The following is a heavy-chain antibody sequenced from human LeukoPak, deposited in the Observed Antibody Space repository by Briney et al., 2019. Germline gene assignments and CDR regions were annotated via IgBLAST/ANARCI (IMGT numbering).Heavy chain of an antibody. D-gene: IGHD6-19*01. CDR3: ARPYSSGWYVDFQH. J-gene: IGHJ1*01. CDR2: ISYDGSDK. CDR1: GFTFSTYG. V-gene: IGHV3-30*03. Sequence: GRSLRLSCTASGFTFSTYGMHWVRQAPGKGLEWVAIISYDGSDKYYADSVKGRFTISRDNSKNTLYLQMNSLRAEDTAVYYCARPYSSGWYVDFQHWGQGTLVTVSS.